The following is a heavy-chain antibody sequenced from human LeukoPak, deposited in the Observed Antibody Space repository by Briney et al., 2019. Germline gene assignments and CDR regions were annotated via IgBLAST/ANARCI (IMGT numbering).Heavy chain of an antibody. CDR3: ARGIRDGYPGIDY. V-gene: IGHV1-8*01. Sequence: ASVKVSYKASGYTFTSYDINWVRQATGQGLEWMGWMNPNSGNTGYAQKFQGRVTMNRNTSISTADMELSSLRSKDTGVYYCARGIRDGYPGIDYWGQGTLVTVSS. CDR1: GYTFTSYD. J-gene: IGHJ4*02. D-gene: IGHD5-24*01. CDR2: MNPNSGNT.